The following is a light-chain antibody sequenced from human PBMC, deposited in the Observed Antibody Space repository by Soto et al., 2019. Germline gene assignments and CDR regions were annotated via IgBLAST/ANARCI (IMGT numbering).Light chain of an antibody. V-gene: IGLV2-23*02. CDR1: TSDIGSYHL. Sequence: QSALTQPASVSGSPGQSITISCTGTTSDIGSYHLVSWYQQHPGKAPKLMIYEVNKRPSGASDRFSASKSGNTASLTISGLRAEDEADYYCCSFASSGTVLFGGGTQLTVL. CDR2: EVN. J-gene: IGLJ2*01. CDR3: CSFASSGTVL.